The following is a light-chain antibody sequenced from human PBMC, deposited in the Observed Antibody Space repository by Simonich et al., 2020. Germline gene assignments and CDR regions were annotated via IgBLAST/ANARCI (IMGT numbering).Light chain of an antibody. CDR1: QSVSSN. J-gene: IGKJ2*01. Sequence: EIVMTQSPATLSVSPVERATLSCRASQSVSSNLAWYQQKPGQAPRLLIYGASTMATGIPARFSGSGSGTEFTLTISSLQSEDFAVYYCQQYNNWPLYTFGQGTKLEIK. V-gene: IGKV3-15*01. CDR2: GAS. CDR3: QQYNNWPLYT.